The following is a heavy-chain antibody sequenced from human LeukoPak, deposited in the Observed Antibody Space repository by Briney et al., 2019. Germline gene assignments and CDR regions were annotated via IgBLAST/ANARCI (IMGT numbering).Heavy chain of an antibody. Sequence: SETLSLTCTVSGGSISSHHWSWIRQPPGKGLEWIGYFYYSGSTNYNPSLKTRVTISVDTSKNQFSLRLSSVTAADTAVYYCARKRTGDQGYYFDYWGRGTLVTVSS. D-gene: IGHD1-1*01. CDR2: FYYSGST. V-gene: IGHV4-59*11. CDR3: ARKRTGDQGYYFDY. CDR1: GGSISSHH. J-gene: IGHJ4*02.